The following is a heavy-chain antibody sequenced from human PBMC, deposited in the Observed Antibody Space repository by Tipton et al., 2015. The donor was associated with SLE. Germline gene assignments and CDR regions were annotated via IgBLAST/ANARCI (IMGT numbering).Heavy chain of an antibody. CDR2: IYYSGST. CDR1: GGSISSGGYY. D-gene: IGHD3-3*01. J-gene: IGHJ4*02. Sequence: TLSLTCTVSGGSISSGGYYWSWIRQHPGKGLEWVGYIYYSGSTCYNPSLKSRVTISVDTSKNQFSLKLSSVTAADTAVYYCANQYYDFWSGYSLYWGQGTLVTVSS. CDR3: ANQYYDFWSGYSLY. V-gene: IGHV4-31*03.